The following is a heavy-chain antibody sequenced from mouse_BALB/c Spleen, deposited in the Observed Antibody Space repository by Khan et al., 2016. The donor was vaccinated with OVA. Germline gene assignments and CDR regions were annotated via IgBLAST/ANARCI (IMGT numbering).Heavy chain of an antibody. CDR2: IWSDGRT. CDR3: ATNQFPLAMDY. CDR1: GFSLTSFA. J-gene: IGHJ4*01. V-gene: IGHV2-6-2*01. Sequence: QVQLKQSGPDLVAPSQSLSITCSVSGFSLTSFAIHWVRQPPGKGLEWLVVIWSDGRTTYNSSLKSRLSISKDNSKSQVFLKINRLQTDDTAMYYCATNQFPLAMDYWGQGTSVTVSS.